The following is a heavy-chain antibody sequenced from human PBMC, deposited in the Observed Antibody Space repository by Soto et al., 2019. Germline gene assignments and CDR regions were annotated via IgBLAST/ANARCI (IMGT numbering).Heavy chain of an antibody. CDR1: GFTFSSYA. CDR2: ISGSGGST. J-gene: IGHJ4*02. V-gene: IGHV3-23*01. CDR3: AKDFNIVVVPAGYYFDY. Sequence: PGGSLRLSCAASGFTFSSYAMSWVRQAPGKGLEWVSAISGSGGSTYYADSVKGRFTISRDNSKNTLYLQMNSLRAEDTAVYYCAKDFNIVVVPAGYYFDYWGQGTLVTVSS. D-gene: IGHD2-2*01.